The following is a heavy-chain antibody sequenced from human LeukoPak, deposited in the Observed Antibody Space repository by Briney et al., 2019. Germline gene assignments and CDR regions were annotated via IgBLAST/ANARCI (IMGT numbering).Heavy chain of an antibody. CDR1: GGTFSSYA. CDR2: IIPIFGTA. Sequence: ASVKVSCKASGGTFSSYAISWVRQPPGQGLEWMGGIIPIFGTANYAQKFQGRVTITADKSTSTAYMELSSLRSEDTAVYYCARDVGGYSVNWFDPWGQGTLVTVSS. V-gene: IGHV1-69*06. D-gene: IGHD2-15*01. CDR3: ARDVGGYSVNWFDP. J-gene: IGHJ5*02.